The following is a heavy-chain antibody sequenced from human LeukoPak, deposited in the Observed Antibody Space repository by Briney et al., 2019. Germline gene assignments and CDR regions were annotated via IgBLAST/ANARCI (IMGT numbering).Heavy chain of an antibody. D-gene: IGHD2-2*01. CDR3: ARESLGYCSSTSCLGFDY. CDR2: ISAYNGNT. Sequence: ASVKVSCKASGYTFTSYGISWVRQAPGQGLEWMGWISAYNGNTNYAQKLQGRVTMTTDTSTSTAYMELRSLRSDDTAVYYCARESLGYCSSTSCLGFDYWGQGTLVTVSS. J-gene: IGHJ4*02. V-gene: IGHV1-18*01. CDR1: GYTFTSYG.